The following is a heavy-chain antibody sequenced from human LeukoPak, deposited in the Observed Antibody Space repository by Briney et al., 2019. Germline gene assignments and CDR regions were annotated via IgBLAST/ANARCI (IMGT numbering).Heavy chain of an antibody. V-gene: IGHV5-10-1*01. CDR3: AIKYYYYYGMDV. J-gene: IGHJ6*02. CDR1: GYSFTSYW. CDR2: IDPSDSYT. Sequence: GEPLKISCKGSGYSFTSYWISWVRQMPGKGLEWMGRIDPSDSYTNYSPSFQGHVTISADKSISTAYLQWSSLKASDTAMYYCAIKYYYYYGMDVWGQGTTVTVSS.